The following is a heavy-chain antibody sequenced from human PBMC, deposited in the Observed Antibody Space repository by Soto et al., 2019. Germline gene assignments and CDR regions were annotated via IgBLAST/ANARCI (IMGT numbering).Heavy chain of an antibody. CDR2: INHSGST. D-gene: IGHD6-19*01. J-gene: IGHJ4*02. V-gene: IGHV4-34*01. Sequence: QVQLQQWGAGLLKPSETLSLTCAVYGGSFSGYYWSWIRQPPGKGLEWIGEINHSGSTNYNPSLKSRVTISVDTSKNQFSLKLSSVTAADTAVYYCARGRDSSGWQNDYWGQGTLVTVSS. CDR1: GGSFSGYY. CDR3: ARGRDSSGWQNDY.